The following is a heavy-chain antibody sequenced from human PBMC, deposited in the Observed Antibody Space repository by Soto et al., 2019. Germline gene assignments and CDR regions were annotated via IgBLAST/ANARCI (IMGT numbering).Heavy chain of an antibody. V-gene: IGHV4-39*01. CDR3: ARRHCSGGSCYSHPNWFDP. J-gene: IGHJ5*02. CDR1: GGSISSSSYY. Sequence: QLQLQESGPGLVKPSETLSLTCTVSGGSISSSSYYWGWIRQPPGKGLEWIGSIYYSGSTYYNPSLKSRATISGDTSKNQCSLKLSSVTAADTAVYYCARRHCSGGSCYSHPNWFDPWGQGTLVTVSS. D-gene: IGHD2-15*01. CDR2: IYYSGST.